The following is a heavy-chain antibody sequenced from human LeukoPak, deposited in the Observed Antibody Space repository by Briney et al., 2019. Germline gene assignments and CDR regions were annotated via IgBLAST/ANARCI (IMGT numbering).Heavy chain of an antibody. CDR3: ARHGYSSSAAEFDP. Sequence: PSETLSLTCTVSAGSISSGDYYWSWIRQPPGKGLEWIGYIYYSGSTYYNPSLKSRVTISVDTSKNQFSLKLSSVTAADTAVYYCARHGYSSSAAEFDPWGQGTLVTVSS. CDR1: AGSISSGDYY. D-gene: IGHD6-13*01. J-gene: IGHJ5*02. V-gene: IGHV4-30-4*01. CDR2: IYYSGST.